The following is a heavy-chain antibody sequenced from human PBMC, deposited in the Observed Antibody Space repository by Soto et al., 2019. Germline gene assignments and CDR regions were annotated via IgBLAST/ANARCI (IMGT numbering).Heavy chain of an antibody. CDR1: GFTFSSYA. CDR3: AKAFRWYDY. CDR2: ISGSGGST. D-gene: IGHD6-13*01. Sequence: EVQLLESGGGLIQPGGSLRLSCAASGFTFSSYAMNWVRQAPGKGLEWVSGISGSGGSTYYADSVKGRFTISRDNSRNTMYLHMSSLRAEDTAVYYCAKAFRWYDYWGQGTLVTVSS. J-gene: IGHJ4*02. V-gene: IGHV3-23*01.